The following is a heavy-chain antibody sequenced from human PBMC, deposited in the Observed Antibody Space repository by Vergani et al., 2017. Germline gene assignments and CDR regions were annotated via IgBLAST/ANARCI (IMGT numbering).Heavy chain of an antibody. J-gene: IGHJ6*02. CDR1: GFTFSSYS. CDR3: AIDLPHYYYYGMDV. Sequence: EVQLVESGGGLVQPGGSLRLSCAASGFTFSSYSMNWVRQAPGKGLEWVSSISSSSSYIYYADSGKGRFTISRDNAKNSLYLQMNSLRAEDTAVYYCAIDLPHYYYYGMDVWGQGTTVTVSS. V-gene: IGHV3-21*01. CDR2: ISSSSSYI.